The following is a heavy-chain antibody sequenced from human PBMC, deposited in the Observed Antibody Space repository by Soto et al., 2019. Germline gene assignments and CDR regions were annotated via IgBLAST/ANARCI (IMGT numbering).Heavy chain of an antibody. J-gene: IGHJ5*02. V-gene: IGHV3-33*01. CDR1: EFSFNVFV. D-gene: IGHD2-2*02. Sequence: GGSLRLSCAASEFSFNVFVMHWVRQAPGKGLEWVAVVWNDGSSKDYADSVKGRFTISRDNSKNMLYLQMNSLRADDTAIYYCARGSSCYSTTCYNPAYFGPWGQGTLVTVSS. CDR2: VWNDGSSK. CDR3: ARGSSCYSTTCYNPAYFGP.